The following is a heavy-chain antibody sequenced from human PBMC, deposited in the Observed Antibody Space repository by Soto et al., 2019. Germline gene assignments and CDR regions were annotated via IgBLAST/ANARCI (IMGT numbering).Heavy chain of an antibody. CDR1: GGSGGSFIGYY. V-gene: IGHV4-34*12. D-gene: IGHD3-10*01. CDR2: IIHSGST. J-gene: IGHJ5*02. Sequence: SDTLCLTCAVYGGSGGSFIGYYWSWIRQPPGKGLEWIGEIIHSGSTNYNPSLNSRVTISIDTSKKQFSLNLSSVTAADTAVYYCSSRVTDDPAWGQGTLVTVSS. CDR3: SSRVTDDPA.